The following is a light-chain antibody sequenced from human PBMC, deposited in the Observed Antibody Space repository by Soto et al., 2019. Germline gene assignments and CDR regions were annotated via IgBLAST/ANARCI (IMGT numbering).Light chain of an antibody. CDR2: AAS. Sequence: DIQMTQSPSALSASIGDRVSIACRASQKIGNYLNWFQQKPGKAPKLLVYAASTLQSGVPSRFTGSGSGTDFSLTISSLQPEDFATYFCQQSHTSPRTFGPGTRVEI. J-gene: IGKJ1*01. V-gene: IGKV1-39*01. CDR1: QKIGNY. CDR3: QQSHTSPRT.